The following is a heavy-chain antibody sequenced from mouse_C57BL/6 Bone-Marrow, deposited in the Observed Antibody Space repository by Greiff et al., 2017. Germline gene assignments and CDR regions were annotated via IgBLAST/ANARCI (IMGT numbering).Heavy chain of an antibody. J-gene: IGHJ2*01. CDR3: ARYRGNPYWFDY. V-gene: IGHV5-4*03. D-gene: IGHD2-1*01. CDR2: ISDGGSYT. Sequence: EVKLLESGGGLVKPGGSLKLSCAASGFTFSSYAMPWVRQTPEQRLEWVATISDGGSYTYYPDKVKGRFTISRDNATNNLYLQMSHLQCEDTAMYYCARYRGNPYWFDYWGQGTTLTVSS. CDR1: GFTFSSYA.